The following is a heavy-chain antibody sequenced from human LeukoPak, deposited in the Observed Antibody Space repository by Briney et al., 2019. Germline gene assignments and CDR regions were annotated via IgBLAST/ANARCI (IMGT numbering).Heavy chain of an antibody. CDR3: ARARTTTGTTRIAFNI. Sequence: GGSLRLSCAASGFTFTTYAMHWVRQAPGKGLDWVAVISYDGSDKYYADSVKGRFTISRDNSKNTLYLQMNSLRAEDTAVYYCARARTTTGTTRIAFNIWGQGTVVTVSS. CDR1: GFTFTTYA. CDR2: ISYDGSDK. D-gene: IGHD1-1*01. V-gene: IGHV3-30-3*01. J-gene: IGHJ3*02.